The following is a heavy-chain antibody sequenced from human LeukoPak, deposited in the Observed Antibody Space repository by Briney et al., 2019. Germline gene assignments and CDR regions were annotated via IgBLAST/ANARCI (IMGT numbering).Heavy chain of an antibody. CDR3: ARHRFGSTRFDP. V-gene: IGHV4-59*08. J-gene: IGHJ5*02. D-gene: IGHD3-16*01. Sequence: NPSETLSFTGIVSGCPISNYYWSWFRQPPGKGWTWIGYIYQCGAASYNHSLRSRVTISIVISKMQISLKLGSVTAADTAVYYCARHRFGSTRFDPWGPGTLVTVSS. CDR2: IYQCGAA. CDR1: GCPISNYY.